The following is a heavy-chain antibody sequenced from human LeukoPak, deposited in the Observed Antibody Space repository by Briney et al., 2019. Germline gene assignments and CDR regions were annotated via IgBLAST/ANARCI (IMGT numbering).Heavy chain of an antibody. CDR3: ARRGIYGSGSYHDY. CDR2: INHSGST. D-gene: IGHD3-10*01. Sequence: PSETLSLTCAVYGGSYSGHYWSSMRQPPGKGLEWIGEINHSGSTNYNPSLKSRVTISVDTSKNQFSLKLSSVTAADTAVYYCARRGIYGSGSYHDYWGQGTLVTVSS. J-gene: IGHJ4*02. CDR1: GGSYSGHY. V-gene: IGHV4-34*01.